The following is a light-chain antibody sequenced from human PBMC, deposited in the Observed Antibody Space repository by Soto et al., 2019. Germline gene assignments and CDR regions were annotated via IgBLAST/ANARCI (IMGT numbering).Light chain of an antibody. Sequence: EVVVTQSPVTLALSPGERATLSCRTSQSVDIYVAWYQQKPGQAPRLLIYDASNRAPGIPASFSGSGSGTDFNLSISSLEPEDFAVYYFQQREYRPPLTFGGGNKVQIK. J-gene: IGKJ4*01. CDR2: DAS. CDR1: QSVDIY. CDR3: QQREYRPPLT. V-gene: IGKV3-11*01.